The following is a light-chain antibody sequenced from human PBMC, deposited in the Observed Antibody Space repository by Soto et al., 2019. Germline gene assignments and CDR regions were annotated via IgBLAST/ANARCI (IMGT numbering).Light chain of an antibody. V-gene: IGKV3-15*01. CDR3: QQYNNWPPRT. CDR2: GAS. J-gene: IGKJ2*01. CDR1: QSISNS. Sequence: EIVMTQSPASLSVSPGETATLSCRASQSISNSLAWYQQKPGQAPSLLIYGASTRATGIPARFSGSGSGTEFNLTISSLQSEDSALYYWQQYNNWPPRTFGQGTKLEIK.